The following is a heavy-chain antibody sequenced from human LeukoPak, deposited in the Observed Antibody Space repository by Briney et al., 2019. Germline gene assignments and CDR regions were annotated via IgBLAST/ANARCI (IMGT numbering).Heavy chain of an antibody. Sequence: GGSLRLSCVASGFIFSSYSMNWVRQATGKGLEWVSSISSSSSYIYYADSVKGRFTISRDNAKNSLYLQMSSLRAEDTAVYYCAREDRDGYNYYWYFDLWGRGTLVTVSS. D-gene: IGHD5-24*01. CDR2: ISSSSSYI. CDR3: AREDRDGYNYYWYFDL. V-gene: IGHV3-21*01. J-gene: IGHJ2*01. CDR1: GFIFSSYS.